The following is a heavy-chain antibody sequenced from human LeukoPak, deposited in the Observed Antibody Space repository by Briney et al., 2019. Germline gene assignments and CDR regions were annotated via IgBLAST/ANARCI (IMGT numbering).Heavy chain of an antibody. CDR2: INSDGSRT. D-gene: IGHD6-13*01. CDR1: GFTFSSYW. J-gene: IGHJ4*02. Sequence: PGGSLRLSCAASGFTFSSYWMYWVRQAPGKGLMWVSRINSDGSRTTYADSVRGRFTISRDNAKSTLYLQMNSLRAEDTAVYYCARARPPDYSSGWYTFDYWGQGTLVTVSS. CDR3: ARARPPDYSSGWYTFDY. V-gene: IGHV3-74*01.